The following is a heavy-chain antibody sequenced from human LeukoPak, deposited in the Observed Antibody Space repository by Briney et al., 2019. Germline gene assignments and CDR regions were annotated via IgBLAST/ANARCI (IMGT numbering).Heavy chain of an antibody. J-gene: IGHJ4*02. CDR1: GFTFSSYS. Sequence: GGSLRLSCAASGFTFSSYSMNWVRQAPGKGLEWVSSISSSSGYIYYADSVKGRFTISRDNAKNSLYLQMNSLRAEDTAVYYCARDSGAELFDYWGQGTLVTVSS. CDR2: ISSSSGYI. V-gene: IGHV3-21*01. CDR3: ARDSGAELFDY. D-gene: IGHD1-26*01.